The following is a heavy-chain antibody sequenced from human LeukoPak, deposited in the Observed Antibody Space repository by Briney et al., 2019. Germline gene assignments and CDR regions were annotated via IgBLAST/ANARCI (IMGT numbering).Heavy chain of an antibody. V-gene: IGHV1-8*01. Sequence: ASVKDSRKASGYTYTSYVINWVRQATGKGVEWMGWMNPNSGSTGYEQKFQGRVTMTKNTSISTAYMELSSLRSEDTAVYYCARVRLAARRPFDYWGQGTLVTVSS. CDR2: MNPNSGST. D-gene: IGHD6-6*01. CDR1: GYTYTSYV. J-gene: IGHJ4*02. CDR3: ARVRLAARRPFDY.